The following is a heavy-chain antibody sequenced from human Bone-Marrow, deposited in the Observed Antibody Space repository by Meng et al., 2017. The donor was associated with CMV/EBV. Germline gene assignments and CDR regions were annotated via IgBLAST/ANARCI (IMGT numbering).Heavy chain of an antibody. CDR3: ARGPGVRSSGYYYVYN. D-gene: IGHD3-22*01. Sequence: GESLKISCAASGFTFSSYSMNWVRQAPGKGLEWVSYISSSSSTIYYADSVKGRFTISRDSAKNSLYLQMNSLRAEDTAVYYCARGPGVRSSGYYYVYNWGQGTLVTVSS. J-gene: IGHJ4*02. CDR2: ISSSSSTI. V-gene: IGHV3-48*04. CDR1: GFTFSSYS.